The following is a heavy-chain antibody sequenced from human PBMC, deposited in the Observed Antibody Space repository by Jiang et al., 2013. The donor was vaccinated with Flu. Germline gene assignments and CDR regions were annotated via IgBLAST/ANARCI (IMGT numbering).Heavy chain of an antibody. Sequence: PGLVKPSETLSLTCAVSGGSISSYYLSWIRQPAGKGLEWIGRIYSSGSTNYNPSLKSRVTMSIDTSKSQFSLKLSSVTAADTAVYYCAGHRGPEKSLYYTPGWFDPWGQGTLVTVSS. J-gene: IGHJ5*02. V-gene: IGHV4-4*07. CDR2: IYSSGST. CDR1: GGSISSYY. D-gene: IGHD3-3*01. CDR3: AGHRGPEKSLYYTPGWFDP.